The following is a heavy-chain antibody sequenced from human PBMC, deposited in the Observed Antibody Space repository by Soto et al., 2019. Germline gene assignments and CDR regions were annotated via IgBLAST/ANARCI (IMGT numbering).Heavy chain of an antibody. CDR2: IYYSGST. CDR3: TRPTGYGSGSYYWWESQDNWFDP. V-gene: IGHV4-59*01. D-gene: IGHD3-10*01. CDR1: GGSISSYY. Sequence: PSETLSLTCTVSGGSISSYYWSWIRQPPGKGLEWIGYIYYSGSTNYNPSLKSRVTISVDTSKNQFSLKLSSVTAADTAVYYCTRPTGYGSGSYYWWESQDNWFDPWGQGTLVTVSS. J-gene: IGHJ5*02.